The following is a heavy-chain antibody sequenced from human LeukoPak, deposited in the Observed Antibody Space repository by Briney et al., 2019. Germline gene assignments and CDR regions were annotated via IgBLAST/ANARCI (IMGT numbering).Heavy chain of an antibody. CDR1: GGSISSYY. Sequence: PSETLSLTCTVSGGSISSYYWSWIRQPAGKGLEWIGRIYTSGSTNYSPSLKSRVTISVDTSKNQFSLKLSSVTAADTAVYYCARVKYSSSGGLVIYYYYYMDVWGKGTTVTVSS. J-gene: IGHJ6*03. V-gene: IGHV4-4*07. D-gene: IGHD6-6*01. CDR3: ARVKYSSSGGLVIYYYYYMDV. CDR2: IYTSGST.